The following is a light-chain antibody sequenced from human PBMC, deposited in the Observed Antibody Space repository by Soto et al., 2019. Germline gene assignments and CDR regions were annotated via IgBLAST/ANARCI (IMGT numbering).Light chain of an antibody. Sequence: QSVLTQPASVSGAPGQSITISCTGTSSDVGGYNYVSWYQQHPGKAPKIMIYDVSNRPSGVSNRFSGSKSGNTASLTISVLQAEDEADYYCSSYTSSSTQVFGTGTKLTVL. CDR3: SSYTSSSTQV. CDR2: DVS. CDR1: SSDVGGYNY. J-gene: IGLJ1*01. V-gene: IGLV2-14*01.